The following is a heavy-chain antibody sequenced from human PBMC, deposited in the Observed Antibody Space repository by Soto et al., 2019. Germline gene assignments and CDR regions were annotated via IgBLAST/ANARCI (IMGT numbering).Heavy chain of an antibody. CDR1: GYTFTSYG. V-gene: IGHV1-18*01. J-gene: IGHJ4*02. CDR3: ARDSSGRAIFDS. Sequence: QVQLVQSGGEVKKPGASVKVSCRASGYTFTSYGISWVRQAPGQGLVWLGWTSAYMVTNYAQKFQGRVTMTTDTSTSTAYMELRSLRFDDTAVYYCARDSSGRAIFDSWGQGTLVTVSS. D-gene: IGHD6-19*01. CDR2: TSAYMVT.